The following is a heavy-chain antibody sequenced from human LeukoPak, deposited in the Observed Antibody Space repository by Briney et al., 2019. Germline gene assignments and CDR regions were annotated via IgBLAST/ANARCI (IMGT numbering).Heavy chain of an antibody. J-gene: IGHJ4*02. D-gene: IGHD6-13*01. V-gene: IGHV1-2*02. CDR3: ARGGIAAADPDY. CDR2: INPNSGGT. CDR1: WYTFTRYY. Sequence: APVKGFCKGSWYTFTRYYIHWGGQGPGQGVGWVGWINPNSGGTNYAQKFQGRVTMTRDTSISTAYMELSRLRSDDTAVYYCARGGIAAADPDYWGQGTLVTVSS.